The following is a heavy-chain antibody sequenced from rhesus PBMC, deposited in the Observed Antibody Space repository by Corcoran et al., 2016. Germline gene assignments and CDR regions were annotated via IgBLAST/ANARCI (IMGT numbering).Heavy chain of an antibody. Sequence: QVQLQESGPRLVKPSETLSLTCAVSGGSISVYYYNWIRQAPGKGLEWIGYVGASKRLTNYHPSLKGRFTISTDTSKNQFSLKLTSVPAADTAVYYCAGFSGYYCSLAVWGRGLLVTVSS. CDR3: AGFSGYYCSLAV. J-gene: IGHJ5-2*02. CDR1: GGSISVYY. V-gene: IGHV4-165*02. D-gene: IGHD6-31*01. CDR2: VGASKRLT.